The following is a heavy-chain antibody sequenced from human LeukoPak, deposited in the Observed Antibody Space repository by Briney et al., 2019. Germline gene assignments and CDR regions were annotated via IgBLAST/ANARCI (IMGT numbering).Heavy chain of an antibody. CDR1: GDSTSSDNYY. CDR3: ARGRPYSGGYHLDY. D-gene: IGHD1-26*01. CDR2: IYYSGST. J-gene: IGHJ4*02. Sequence: SETLSLTCTVSGDSTSSDNYYGGWVRQPPGKGLEWMGNIYYSGSTYYNPSLKSRVTMSVDTSKNQFSLKLNSVTAADTAVYYCARGRPYSGGYHLDYWGQGTLVTVSS. V-gene: IGHV4-39*01.